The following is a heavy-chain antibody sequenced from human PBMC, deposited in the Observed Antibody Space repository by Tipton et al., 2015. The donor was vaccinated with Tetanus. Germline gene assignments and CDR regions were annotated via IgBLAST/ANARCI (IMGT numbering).Heavy chain of an antibody. CDR2: IYESGNT. V-gene: IGHV4-39*01. CDR3: ARHQSGYFTPFDY. CDR1: GGSIRGGTFY. D-gene: IGHD3-3*01. Sequence: TLSLTCTVSGGSIRGGTFYWGWLRQPPGQGLEWIGSIYESGNTYYIPYLKSRVTISVDTSKNQFSLNLNSMAAADAGVYYCARHQSGYFTPFDYWGQGNLVTVSS. J-gene: IGHJ4*02.